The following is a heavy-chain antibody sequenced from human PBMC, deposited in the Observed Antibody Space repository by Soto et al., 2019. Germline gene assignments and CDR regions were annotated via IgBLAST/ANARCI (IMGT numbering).Heavy chain of an antibody. Sequence: QEQLVESGGGVVQPGRSLRLSCAASGFNFSSYAMHWVRQAPGTGLEWVAVISYDGGKKYYAYSVKGRFTISRDNSLNTLYVEMTSLSAEDTAVYYCASEGQPAAGTSTHNWGQGTLVTVSS. D-gene: IGHD6-13*01. CDR2: ISYDGGKK. J-gene: IGHJ4*02. CDR1: GFNFSSYA. CDR3: ASEGQPAAGTSTHN. V-gene: IGHV3-30*04.